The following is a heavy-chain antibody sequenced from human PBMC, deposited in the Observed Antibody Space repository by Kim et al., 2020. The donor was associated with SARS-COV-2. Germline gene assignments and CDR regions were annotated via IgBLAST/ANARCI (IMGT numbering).Heavy chain of an antibody. Sequence: ACGKGRFTICRDNSKNTLYLQMNSLRAEDTAVYYCARVSRSSYYDYGMDVWGQGTTVTVSS. CDR3: ARVSRSSYYDYGMDV. V-gene: IGHV3-30*01. J-gene: IGHJ6*02.